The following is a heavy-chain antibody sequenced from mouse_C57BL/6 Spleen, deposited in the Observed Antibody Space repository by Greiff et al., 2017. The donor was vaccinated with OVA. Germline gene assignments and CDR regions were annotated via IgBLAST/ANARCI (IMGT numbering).Heavy chain of an antibody. J-gene: IGHJ1*03. CDR1: GYSITSGYD. CDR2: ISYSGST. Sequence: EVHLVESGPGMVKPSQSLSLTCTVTGYSITSGYDWHWIRHFPGNKLEWMGYISYSGSTNYNPSLKSRISITHDTSKNLFFLKLNSVTTEDTATYYCARDGTGTGSYWYFDVWDTGTTVTVSS. CDR3: ARDGTGTGSYWYFDV. V-gene: IGHV3-1*01. D-gene: IGHD4-1*01.